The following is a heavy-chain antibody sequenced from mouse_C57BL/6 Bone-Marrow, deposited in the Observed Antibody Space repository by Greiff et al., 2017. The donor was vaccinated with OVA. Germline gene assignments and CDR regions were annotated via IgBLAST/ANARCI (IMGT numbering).Heavy chain of an antibody. CDR1: GYTFTSYG. J-gene: IGHJ3*01. V-gene: IGHV1-81*01. CDR3: AREPYYYGSSSWFAY. CDR2: IYPRSGNT. D-gene: IGHD1-1*01. Sequence: VKLMESGAELARPGASVKLSCKASGYTFTSYGISWVKQRTGQGLEWIGEIYPRSGNTYYNEKFKGKATLTADKSSSTAYMELRSLTSEDSAVYFCAREPYYYGSSSWFAYWGQGTLVTVSA.